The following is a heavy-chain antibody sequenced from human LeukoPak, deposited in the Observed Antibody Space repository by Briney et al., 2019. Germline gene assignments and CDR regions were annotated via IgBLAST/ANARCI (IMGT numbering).Heavy chain of an antibody. D-gene: IGHD5-12*01. Sequence: ASVKVSCTASGYTFTSYDINWVRQATGQGLEWMGWMNPNSGNSGYAQKFQGRVTMTRNTSISTAYMELSSLRSEDTAVYYCARGGEYSGYDSDYWGQETLVTVSS. J-gene: IGHJ4*02. CDR2: MNPNSGNS. CDR1: GYTFTSYD. CDR3: ARGGEYSGYDSDY. V-gene: IGHV1-8*01.